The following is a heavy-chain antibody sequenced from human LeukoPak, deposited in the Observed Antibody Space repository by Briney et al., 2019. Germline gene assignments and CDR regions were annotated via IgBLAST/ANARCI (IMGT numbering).Heavy chain of an antibody. J-gene: IGHJ4*02. D-gene: IGHD1-26*01. V-gene: IGHV3-23*01. CDR2: ISGRGGDT. CDR3: AKGLWASTVGATGIFFDY. CDR1: GFTFRRSA. Sequence: GGSLRLSCAAPGFTFRRSAMTWVRQVPGKGLEWVSTISGRGGDTDYADSVKGRFIISRDSSENTLYLQMHSLGVEDTGVYYCAKGLWASTVGATGIFFDYWGQGIQVTVSS.